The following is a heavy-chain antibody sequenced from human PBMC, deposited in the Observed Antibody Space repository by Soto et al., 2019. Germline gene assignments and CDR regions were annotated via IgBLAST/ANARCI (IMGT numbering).Heavy chain of an antibody. D-gene: IGHD1-26*01. CDR3: AGRGVAFSYGMDV. J-gene: IGHJ6*02. CDR2: IYYSGST. V-gene: IGHV4-59*01. CDR1: GGSISSYY. Sequence: QVQLQESGPGLVKPSETLSLTCTVSGGSISSYYWSWIRQPPGKGLEWIGYIYYSGSTNYNPSLKSRVTISVDTSKNQFSLKLSSVTAADTAVYYCAGRGVAFSYGMDVWGQGTTVTVSS.